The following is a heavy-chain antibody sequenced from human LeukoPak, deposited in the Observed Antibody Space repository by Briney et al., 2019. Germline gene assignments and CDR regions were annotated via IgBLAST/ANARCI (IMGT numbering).Heavy chain of an antibody. D-gene: IGHD3-3*01. V-gene: IGHV3-30*02. Sequence: GGSLRLSCAASGFTFSSYGMHWVRQAPGKGLEWVAFIRYDGSNKYYADSVKGRFTISRDNSKNTLYLQMNSLRAEDTAVYYCAKDDGSYYDFWSGYSSLWRSTTPQYNWFDPWGQGTLVTVSS. CDR1: GFTFSSYG. CDR3: AKDDGSYYDFWSGYSSLWRSTTPQYNWFDP. J-gene: IGHJ5*02. CDR2: IRYDGSNK.